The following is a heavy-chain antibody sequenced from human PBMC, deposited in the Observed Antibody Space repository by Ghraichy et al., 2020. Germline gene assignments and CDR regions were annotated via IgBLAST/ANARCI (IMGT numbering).Heavy chain of an antibody. V-gene: IGHV3-74*01. D-gene: IGHD2-15*01. Sequence: GGSLRLSCAASGFTFNNYWMHWVRQAPGKGLLWVSRIKTDGSSTTYAASVKGRFTISRDNAKNTLYLQMNSLRVDDTAVYYCAREYCSGGRCFFGTGGSHFDYVGQGALVTVSS. J-gene: IGHJ4*02. CDR2: IKTDGSST. CDR3: AREYCSGGRCFFGTGGSHFDY. CDR1: GFTFNNYW.